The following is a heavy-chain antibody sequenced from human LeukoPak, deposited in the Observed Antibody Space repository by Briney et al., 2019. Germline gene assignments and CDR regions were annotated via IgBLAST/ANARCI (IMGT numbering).Heavy chain of an antibody. J-gene: IGHJ5*02. Sequence: SETLSLTCTVSGGSISSYYWSWIRQPPGKGLEWIGYIYCSGSTNYNPSLKSRVTISVDTSKNQFSLKLSSVTAADTAVYYCAREVVAASVNWFDPWGQGTLVTVSS. D-gene: IGHD2-15*01. CDR3: AREVVAASVNWFDP. CDR2: IYCSGST. V-gene: IGHV4-59*01. CDR1: GGSISSYY.